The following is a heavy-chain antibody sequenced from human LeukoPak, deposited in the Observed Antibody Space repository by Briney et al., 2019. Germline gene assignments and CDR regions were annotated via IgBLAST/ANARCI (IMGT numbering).Heavy chain of an antibody. CDR2: IYYSGST. CDR3: ARAITQYSRIYWFDP. D-gene: IGHD6-6*01. Sequence: SETLSLTCTVSGGSISSYYWSWIRQPPGKGLEWIGYIYYSGSTNYNPSLKSRVTISVDTSKNQFSLKLSSVTAADTAVYYCARAITQYSRIYWFDPWGQGTLVTVSS. V-gene: IGHV4-59*01. CDR1: GGSISSYY. J-gene: IGHJ5*02.